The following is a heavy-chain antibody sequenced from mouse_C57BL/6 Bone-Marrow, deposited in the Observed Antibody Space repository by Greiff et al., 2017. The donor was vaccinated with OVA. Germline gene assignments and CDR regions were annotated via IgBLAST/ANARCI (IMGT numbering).Heavy chain of an antibody. Sequence: QVQLKQSGAELVRPGTSVKVSCKASGYAFTNYLIEWVKQRPGQGLEWIGVINPGSGGTNYNEKFKGKATLTADKSSSTAYMQLSSLTSEDSAVYFCARWRLHLPLFAYWGQGTLVTVSA. J-gene: IGHJ3*01. CDR3: ARWRLHLPLFAY. CDR1: GYAFTNYL. CDR2: INPGSGGT. V-gene: IGHV1-54*01. D-gene: IGHD1-2*01.